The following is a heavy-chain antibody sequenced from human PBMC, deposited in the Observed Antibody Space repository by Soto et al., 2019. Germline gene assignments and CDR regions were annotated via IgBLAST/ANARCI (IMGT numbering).Heavy chain of an antibody. D-gene: IGHD4-17*01. V-gene: IGHV1-69*13. CDR3: ARDHDYGDPRVAADFDY. J-gene: IGHJ4*02. Sequence: SVKVSCKASGGTFSSYAISWVRQAPGQGLEWMGGIIPIFGTANYAQKFQGRVTITADESTSTAYMELSSLRSEDTAVYYCARDHDYGDPRVAADFDYWGQGTLVTVS. CDR2: IIPIFGTA. CDR1: GGTFSSYA.